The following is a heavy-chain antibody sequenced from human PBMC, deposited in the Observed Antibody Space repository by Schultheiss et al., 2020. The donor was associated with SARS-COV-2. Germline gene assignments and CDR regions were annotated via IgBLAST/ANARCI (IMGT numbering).Heavy chain of an antibody. Sequence: ASVKVSCKASGYTFTGYYMHWVRQAPGQGLEWMGWINPNSGGTNYAQKLQGRVTMTRDTSISTAYMELSRLRSDDTAVYYCARMEAARKVRGDYWGQGTLVTVSS. J-gene: IGHJ4*02. CDR3: ARMEAARKVRGDY. CDR1: GYTFTGYY. V-gene: IGHV1-2*02. CDR2: INPNSGGT. D-gene: IGHD2-15*01.